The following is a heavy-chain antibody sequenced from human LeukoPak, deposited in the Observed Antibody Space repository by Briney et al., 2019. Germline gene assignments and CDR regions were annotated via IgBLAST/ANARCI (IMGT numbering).Heavy chain of an antibody. V-gene: IGHV1-69*05. CDR2: IIPIFGTA. CDR3: ASFTMVRGGPFDY. J-gene: IGHJ4*02. Sequence: SVKVSCKASGYTFTSYGISWVRQAPGQGLEWMGRIIPIFGTANYAQKFQGRVTITTDESTSTAYMELSSLRSEDTAVYYCASFTMVRGGPFDYWGQGTLVTVSS. D-gene: IGHD3-10*01. CDR1: GYTFTSYG.